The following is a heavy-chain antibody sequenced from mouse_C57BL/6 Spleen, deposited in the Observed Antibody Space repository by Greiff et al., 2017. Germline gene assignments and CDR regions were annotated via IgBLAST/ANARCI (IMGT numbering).Heavy chain of an antibody. CDR2: ISYDGSN. Sequence: EVQLQQSGPGLVKPSQSLSLTCSVTGYSITSGYYWNWIRQFPGNKLEWMGSISYDGSNNYNPSLKNRISITRDTSKNQFFLKLNSVTTEDTATYYCARDRDYGSSYWYCDVWGTGTTVTVSS. CDR3: ARDRDYGSSYWYCDV. D-gene: IGHD1-1*01. CDR1: GYSITSGYY. V-gene: IGHV3-6*01. J-gene: IGHJ1*03.